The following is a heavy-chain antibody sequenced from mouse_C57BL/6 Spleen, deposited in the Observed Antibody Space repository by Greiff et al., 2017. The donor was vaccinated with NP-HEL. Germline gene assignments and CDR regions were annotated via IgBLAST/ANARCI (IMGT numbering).Heavy chain of an antibody. CDR2: ISSGSSTI. Sequence: DVKLVESGGGLVKPGGSLKLSCAASGFTFSDYGMHWVRQAPEKGLEWVAYISSGSSTIYYADTVKGRFTISRDNAKNTLFLQMTSLRSEDTAMYYCARRVYDYDVGYYYAMDYWGQGTSVTVSS. CDR1: GFTFSDYG. V-gene: IGHV5-17*01. CDR3: ARRVYDYDVGYYYAMDY. D-gene: IGHD2-4*01. J-gene: IGHJ4*01.